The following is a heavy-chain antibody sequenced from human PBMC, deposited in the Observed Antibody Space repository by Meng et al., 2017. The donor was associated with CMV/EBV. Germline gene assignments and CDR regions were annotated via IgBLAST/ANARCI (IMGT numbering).Heavy chain of an antibody. D-gene: IGHD2-2*01. CDR3: ARFVGYCSSTSCYPKRGLVDY. V-gene: IGHV1-2*02. CDR2: INPNSGGT. Sequence: ASVKVSCKASGYTFTGYYMHWVRQAPGQGLEWMGWINPNSGGTNYAQKFQGRVTMTRDTSISTAYMELSRLRSDDTAVYYRARFVGYCSSTSCYPKRGLVDYWGQGTLVTVSS. J-gene: IGHJ4*02. CDR1: GYTFTGYY.